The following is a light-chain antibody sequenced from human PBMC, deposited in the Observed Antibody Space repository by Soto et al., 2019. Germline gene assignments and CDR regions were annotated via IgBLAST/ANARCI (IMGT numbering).Light chain of an antibody. CDR1: SSDVGGYNY. J-gene: IGLJ2*01. CDR3: RSYTSSSTPVV. CDR2: DVS. Sequence: QSALTQPASVSGSPGQSITISCTGTSSDVGGYNYVSWYQQHPGKAPKLMIYDVSNRPSGVSNRFSGSKSGNTASLTISGLQAEDEADYYCRSYTSSSTPVVFGGETKLTVL. V-gene: IGLV2-14*01.